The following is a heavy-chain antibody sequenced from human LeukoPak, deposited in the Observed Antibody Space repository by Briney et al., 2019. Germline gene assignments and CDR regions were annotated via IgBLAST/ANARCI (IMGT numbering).Heavy chain of an antibody. D-gene: IGHD6-13*01. J-gene: IGHJ6*02. CDR3: AEDKQLVRRDGYYYGMDV. Sequence: PGGSLRLSCAPSGFTFDDYAMHWVRQAPGKGLEWVSGISWNSGSIGYADSVKGRFTISRDNAKNSLYLQMNSLRAEDTALYYCAEDKQLVRRDGYYYGMDVWGQGTTVTVSS. CDR1: GFTFDDYA. V-gene: IGHV3-9*01. CDR2: ISWNSGSI.